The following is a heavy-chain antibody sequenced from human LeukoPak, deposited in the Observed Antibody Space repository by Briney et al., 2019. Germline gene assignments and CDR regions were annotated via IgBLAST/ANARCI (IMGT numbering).Heavy chain of an antibody. Sequence: GGSLRLSCAASGFTFSSYSMNWVRQAPGKGLEWVSSISSSSSYIYYADSVKGRFTISRDNAKNSLYLRMNSPRAEDTAVYYCARDPDSSGYYAWDWFDPWGQGTLVTVSS. CDR2: ISSSSSYI. J-gene: IGHJ5*02. CDR1: GFTFSSYS. V-gene: IGHV3-21*01. D-gene: IGHD3-22*01. CDR3: ARDPDSSGYYAWDWFDP.